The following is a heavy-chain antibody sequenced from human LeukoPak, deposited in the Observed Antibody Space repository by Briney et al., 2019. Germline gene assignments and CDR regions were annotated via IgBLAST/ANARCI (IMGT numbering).Heavy chain of an antibody. CDR2: ISSSRSPI. D-gene: IGHD6-19*01. V-gene: IGHV3-48*03. CDR3: ARDSADRGWLDY. J-gene: IGHJ4*02. Sequence: GGSLRLSCAASGLTFSSYEMKWVSQAPGKGVEWVSYISSSRSPIYYTDPVKGRFTITRDNVKNSLHLQMTNLRAEDTAVYYCARDSADRGWLDYWGQGTLVTVSS. CDR1: GLTFSSYE.